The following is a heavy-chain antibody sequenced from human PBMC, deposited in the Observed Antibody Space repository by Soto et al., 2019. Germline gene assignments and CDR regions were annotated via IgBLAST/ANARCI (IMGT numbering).Heavy chain of an antibody. CDR1: GGSFSGYY. CDR2: INHRGST. Sequence: ETLSLTCAVYGGSFSGYYWSWIRQPPGKGLEWIGEINHRGSTNCNPSLKSRVTISEDTSKNQFSLQLSSVTAADTAVYYCARKFDCGGDCYGFDYWGQGTLVTVSS. CDR3: ARKFDCGGDCYGFDY. D-gene: IGHD2-21*01. J-gene: IGHJ4*02. V-gene: IGHV4-34*01.